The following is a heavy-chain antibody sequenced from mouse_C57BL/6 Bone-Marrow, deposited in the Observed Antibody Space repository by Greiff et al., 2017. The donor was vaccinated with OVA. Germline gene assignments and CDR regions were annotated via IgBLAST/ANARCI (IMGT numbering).Heavy chain of an antibody. CDR1: VYTFTSYL. Sequence: QVALQQPGAELVRPGTSVKLSSNPSVYTFTSYLMHWVKQRPGQGLEWIGVIDPSDSYTNYNQKFKGKATLTVDTSSSTAYMQLSSLTSEDSAVYYGARGGYYGSSYVYYFDYWGQGTTLTVSS. V-gene: IGHV1-59*01. J-gene: IGHJ2*01. D-gene: IGHD1-1*01. CDR3: ARGGYYGSSYVYYFDY. CDR2: IDPSDSYT.